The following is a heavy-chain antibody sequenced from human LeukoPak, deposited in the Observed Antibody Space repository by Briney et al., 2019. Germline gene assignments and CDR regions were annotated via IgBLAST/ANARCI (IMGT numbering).Heavy chain of an antibody. Sequence: ASVKVSCKASGYTFTGYYMHWVRQAPGQGLEWMGRINPNSGGTNYAQKFQGRVTMTRDTSISTAYMELSRLRSDDTAVYYCARGYYYDSSSQITWGQGTLVTVSS. V-gene: IGHV1-2*06. J-gene: IGHJ4*02. D-gene: IGHD3-22*01. CDR3: ARGYYYDSSSQIT. CDR1: GYTFTGYY. CDR2: INPNSGGT.